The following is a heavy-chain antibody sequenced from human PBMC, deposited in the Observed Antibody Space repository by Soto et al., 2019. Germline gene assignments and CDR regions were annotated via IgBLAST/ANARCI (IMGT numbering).Heavy chain of an antibody. D-gene: IGHD3-10*01. J-gene: IGHJ5*02. CDR2: INHSGST. V-gene: IGHV4-34*01. CDR1: GGSFSGYC. Sequence: SETLSLTCAVYGGSFSGYCWRWIRQPPWKGLEWVGEINHSGSTNYTPSLKSRVTISVDTSKNQFSLKLSSVTAADTAVYYCAIGRINMVRGVIHWFEPWGQGTIVTLSS. CDR3: AIGRINMVRGVIHWFEP.